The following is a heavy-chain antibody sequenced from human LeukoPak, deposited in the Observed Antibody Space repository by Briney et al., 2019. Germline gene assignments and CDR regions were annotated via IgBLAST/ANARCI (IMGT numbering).Heavy chain of an antibody. V-gene: IGHV4-39*07. Sequence: SETLSLTCTVSGGSISSYYWSWIRQPPGKGLEWIGSIYYSGSTYYNPSLKSRVTISVDTSKNQFSLKLSSVTAADTAVYYCARRGGSPLGAFDIWGQGTMVTVSS. CDR1: GGSISSYY. D-gene: IGHD1-26*01. CDR2: IYYSGST. CDR3: ARRGGSPLGAFDI. J-gene: IGHJ3*02.